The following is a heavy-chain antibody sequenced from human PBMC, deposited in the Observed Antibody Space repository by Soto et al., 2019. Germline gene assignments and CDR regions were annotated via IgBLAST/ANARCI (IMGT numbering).Heavy chain of an antibody. CDR2: INAGNGKT. D-gene: IGHD5-12*01. V-gene: IGHV1-3*01. Sequence: ASVKVSCKASGYTFTSYAMHWVRQAPGQRLEWMGWINAGNGKTKYSQKFQGRVTITRDTSASTAYKEQSSLRSEDTAVYYCARVSGYYYFDYWGQGTLVTVSS. J-gene: IGHJ4*02. CDR3: ARVSGYYYFDY. CDR1: GYTFTSYA.